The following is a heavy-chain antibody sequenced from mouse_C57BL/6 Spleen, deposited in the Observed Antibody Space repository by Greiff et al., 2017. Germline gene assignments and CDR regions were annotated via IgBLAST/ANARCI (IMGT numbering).Heavy chain of an antibody. CDR1: GFTFSSYT. CDR3: ARFYDYDVGYFDY. Sequence: EVQLVESGGGLVKPGGSLKLSCAASGFTFSSYTMSWVRQTPEKRLEWVATISGGGGNTYYPDSVKGRFTISGDNAKNTLYLQMSSLRSEDTALYYCARFYDYDVGYFDYWGQGTTLTVSS. CDR2: ISGGGGNT. V-gene: IGHV5-9*01. D-gene: IGHD2-4*01. J-gene: IGHJ2*01.